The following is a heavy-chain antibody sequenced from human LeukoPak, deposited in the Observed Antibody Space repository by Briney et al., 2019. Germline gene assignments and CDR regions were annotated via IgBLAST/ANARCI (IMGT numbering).Heavy chain of an antibody. CDR1: GGSISSSSYY. V-gene: IGHV4-39*07. CDR2: INHSGST. Sequence: SETLSLTCTVSGGSISSSSYYWGWIRQPPGKGLEWIGEINHSGSTNYNPSLKSRVTISVDTSKNQFSLNLSSVTAADTAVYYCARDPSAVNSHGHGPWGQGTLVTVSS. CDR3: ARDPSAVNSHGHGP. D-gene: IGHD5-18*01. J-gene: IGHJ5*02.